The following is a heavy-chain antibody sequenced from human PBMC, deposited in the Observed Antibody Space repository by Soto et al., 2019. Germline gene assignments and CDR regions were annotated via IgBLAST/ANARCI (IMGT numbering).Heavy chain of an antibody. CDR2: IKPDGSDK. CDR3: ARLPVGDSRYYFDF. J-gene: IGHJ4*02. CDR1: GFTFSTYW. V-gene: IGHV3-7*01. D-gene: IGHD2-15*01. Sequence: EVRLLESGGGLVQPGGSLRLSCAASGFTFSTYWMSWVRQTPGKGLAWVANIKPDGSDKYHVDSVKGRFTISRDNAKNSLDLQMKSLRADDTAVYYCARLPVGDSRYYFDFWGQGTLVTVSS.